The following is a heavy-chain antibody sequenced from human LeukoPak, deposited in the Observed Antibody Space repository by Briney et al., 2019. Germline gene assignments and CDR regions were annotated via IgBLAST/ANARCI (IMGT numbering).Heavy chain of an antibody. CDR2: IYHSGNT. CDR3: ARVEVDYDYMDV. J-gene: IGHJ6*03. D-gene: IGHD3-3*01. Sequence: SETLSLTCTVSGYSISSGYYWGLLRPPPGEGLEWIGNIYHSGNTYYSPSLKSRVTISVDTSKNQFSLKLSSVTAADTAVYYCARVEVDYDYMDVWGKGTTVTVSS. CDR1: GYSISSGYY. V-gene: IGHV4-38-2*02.